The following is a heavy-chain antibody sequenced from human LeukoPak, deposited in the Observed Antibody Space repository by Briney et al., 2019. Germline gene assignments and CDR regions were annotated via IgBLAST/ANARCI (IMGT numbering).Heavy chain of an antibody. J-gene: IGHJ6*02. Sequence: SETLSLTCTVSGGSISSGSCYWSWIRQPAGKGLEWIGRIYTSGSTNYNPSLKSRVTISVDTSKNQFSLRLSSVTAADTAVYYCARDPALEYCSSTSCYPYYYYGMDVWGQGTTVTVSS. CDR1: GGSISSGSCY. V-gene: IGHV4-61*02. D-gene: IGHD2-2*01. CDR3: ARDPALEYCSSTSCYPYYYYGMDV. CDR2: IYTSGST.